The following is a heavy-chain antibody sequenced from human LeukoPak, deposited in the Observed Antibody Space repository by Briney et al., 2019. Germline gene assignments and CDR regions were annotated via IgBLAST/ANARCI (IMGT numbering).Heavy chain of an antibody. D-gene: IGHD3-10*02. CDR3: AELGITMIGGV. CDR2: IRYDGGNT. CDR1: GFIFSNYA. Sequence: PGGSLRLSCAASGFIFSNYAMQWVRQAPGMGLEWVAFIRYDGGNTYYADSVKGRFTISRDNSKNTMYFQMNSLNAEDTAVYYCAELGITMIGGVWGKGTTVTISS. J-gene: IGHJ6*04. V-gene: IGHV3-30*02.